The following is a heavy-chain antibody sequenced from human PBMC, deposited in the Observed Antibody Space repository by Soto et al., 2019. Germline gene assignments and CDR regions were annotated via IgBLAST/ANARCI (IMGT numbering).Heavy chain of an antibody. CDR3: ARLKDGYNERYFDY. CDR1: GGSISSGGYY. Sequence: QVQLQESGPGLVKPSQTLSLTCTVSGGSISSGGYYWSWIRQHPGTGLEWIAYIYYSGSTYYNPSLKSRVTISVDTSKKQFSLKLSSVTAADTAVYYCARLKDGYNERYFDYWGQGTLVTVSS. J-gene: IGHJ4*02. CDR2: IYYSGST. V-gene: IGHV4-31*03. D-gene: IGHD5-12*01.